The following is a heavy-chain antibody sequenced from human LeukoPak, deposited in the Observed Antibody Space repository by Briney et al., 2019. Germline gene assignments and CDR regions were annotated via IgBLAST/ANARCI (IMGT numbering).Heavy chain of an antibody. CDR2: INSGSHTM. V-gene: IGHV3-48*03. CDR3: VRKTVTGPVY. J-gene: IGHJ4*02. CDR1: GLSYSSYE. D-gene: IGHD2-21*02. Sequence: GGSLRLSCAASGLSYSSYEMNWVRQAPGEGLEWVTYINSGSHTMYYADSVKGRFTISRDNTKNSLYLQMNSLRAEDTAVYYCVRKTVTGPVYWGQGALVTVSS.